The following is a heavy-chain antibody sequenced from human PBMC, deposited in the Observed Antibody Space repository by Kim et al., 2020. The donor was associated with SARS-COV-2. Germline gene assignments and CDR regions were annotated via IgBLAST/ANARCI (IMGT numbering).Heavy chain of an antibody. CDR1: GFTFSDYY. CDR3: ATHTPYYGSGHNNWFDP. V-gene: IGHV3-11*03. D-gene: IGHD3-10*01. CDR2: ISSSSSYT. Sequence: GGSLRLSCAASGFTFSDYYMSWIRQAPGKGLEWVSYISSSSSYTNYADSVKGRFTISRDNAKNSLYLQMNSLRAEDTAVYYCATHTPYYGSGHNNWFDPWGQGTLVTVSS. J-gene: IGHJ5*02.